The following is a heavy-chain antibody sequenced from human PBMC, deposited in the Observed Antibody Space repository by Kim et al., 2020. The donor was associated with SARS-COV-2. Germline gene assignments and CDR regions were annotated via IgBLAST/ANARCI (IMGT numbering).Heavy chain of an antibody. J-gene: IGHJ3*02. CDR3: ARRGPTDYYDAFDI. Sequence: SPSFQGHVTISADKSISTAYLQWSSLKASDTAMYYCARRGPTDYYDAFDIWGQGTMVTVSS. D-gene: IGHD1-26*01. V-gene: IGHV5-10-1*01.